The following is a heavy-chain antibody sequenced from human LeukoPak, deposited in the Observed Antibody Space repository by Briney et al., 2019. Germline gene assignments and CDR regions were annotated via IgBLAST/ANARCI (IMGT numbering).Heavy chain of an antibody. Sequence: KPSETLSLTCTLSGGSISSYYWNWIRQPPGKGLEWIGYIYYSGSTNYNPSLKSRVTTLVDTSKNQFSLRLSSVTAADTAVYYCAREYSSSSGRRAFDFWGQGTMVTVSS. CDR3: AREYSSSSGRRAFDF. CDR2: IYYSGST. D-gene: IGHD6-6*01. J-gene: IGHJ3*01. CDR1: GGSISSYY. V-gene: IGHV4-59*08.